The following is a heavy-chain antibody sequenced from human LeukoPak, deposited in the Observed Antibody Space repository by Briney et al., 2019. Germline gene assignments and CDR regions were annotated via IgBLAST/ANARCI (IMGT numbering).Heavy chain of an antibody. CDR2: ISSSGSTI. CDR1: GFTFSSYE. D-gene: IGHD2-15*01. V-gene: IGHV3-48*03. J-gene: IGHJ6*04. CDR3: ASLGYCSGGSCYLFDYYYGMDV. Sequence: GGSLRLSCAASGFTFSSYEMNWVRQAPGKGLEWVSYISSSGSTIYYADSVKGRLTISRDNAKNSLYLQMNSLRAEDTAVYYCASLGYCSGGSCYLFDYYYGMDVWGKGTTVTVSS.